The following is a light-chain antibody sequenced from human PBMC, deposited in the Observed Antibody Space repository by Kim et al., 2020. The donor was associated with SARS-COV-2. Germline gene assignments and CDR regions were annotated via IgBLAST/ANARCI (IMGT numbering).Light chain of an antibody. V-gene: IGLV6-57*01. Sequence: GKKVTFSCTRSSGNSASNYVQWCQQRPGSSPSSVIDENSRRASGVPERSSGNFESSSSAASHTISRMKTEDEAEYYSQYYDRSNHVCGGGTKVTV. J-gene: IGLJ3*02. CDR2: ENS. CDR1: SGNSASNY. CDR3: QYYDRSNHV.